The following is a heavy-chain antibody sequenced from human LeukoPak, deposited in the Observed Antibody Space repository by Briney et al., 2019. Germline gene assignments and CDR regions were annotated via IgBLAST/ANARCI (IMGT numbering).Heavy chain of an antibody. CDR2: INPNSGGT. J-gene: IGHJ5*02. CDR1: GYTFTGYY. CDR3: ARDPSYNDYGGNNWFDP. V-gene: IGHV1-2*06. Sequence: ASVKVSCKASGYTFTGYYMHWVRQAPGPGLEWMGRINPNSGGTNYAQKFQGRVTMTRDTSISTAYMELGRLRSDDTAVYYCARDPSYNDYGGNNWFDPWGQGTLVTVSS. D-gene: IGHD4-23*01.